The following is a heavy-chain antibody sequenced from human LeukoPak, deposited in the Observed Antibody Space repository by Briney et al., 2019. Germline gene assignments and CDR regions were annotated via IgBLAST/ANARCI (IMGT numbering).Heavy chain of an antibody. D-gene: IGHD6-13*01. CDR3: ARAFRIAGIDY. Sequence: ASVKVSCKASGYTFTSYAMHWVRQAPGQRLEWMGWINAGNGNTKYSQKFQGRVTITRDTSASTAYMELSSLRSEDTAVHYCARAFRIAGIDYWGQGTLVTVSS. CDR2: INAGNGNT. J-gene: IGHJ4*02. CDR1: GYTFTSYA. V-gene: IGHV1-3*01.